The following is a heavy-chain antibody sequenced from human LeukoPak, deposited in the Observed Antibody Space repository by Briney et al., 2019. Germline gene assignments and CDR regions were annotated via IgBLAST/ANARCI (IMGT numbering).Heavy chain of an antibody. Sequence: SETLSLTCTVPGYSIRSGYYWGWIRQPPGKGLEWIGSIYHSGSTYYNPSLKSRVTISVDTSKNQFSLKLSSVTAADTAVYYCARGGSSSWYSGSSYYFDYWGQGTLVTVS. V-gene: IGHV4-38-2*02. CDR1: GYSIRSGYY. J-gene: IGHJ4*02. CDR3: ARGGSSSWYSGSSYYFDY. CDR2: IYHSGST. D-gene: IGHD6-13*01.